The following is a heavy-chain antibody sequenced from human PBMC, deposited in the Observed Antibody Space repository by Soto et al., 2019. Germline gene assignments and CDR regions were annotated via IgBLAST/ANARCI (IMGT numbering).Heavy chain of an antibody. CDR2: ISYDGRNK. Sequence: GGSLRLSCAASGFTFSSYGMHWVRQAPGKGLEWVAVISYDGRNKYYADAVKCRFTISRDNSKNTLYLQMSSLRAEDTAVYYCVKDGSSGWPYFYDMDVWGQGTTVTVSS. D-gene: IGHD6-19*01. V-gene: IGHV3-30*18. CDR1: GFTFSSYG. CDR3: VKDGSSGWPYFYDMDV. J-gene: IGHJ6*02.